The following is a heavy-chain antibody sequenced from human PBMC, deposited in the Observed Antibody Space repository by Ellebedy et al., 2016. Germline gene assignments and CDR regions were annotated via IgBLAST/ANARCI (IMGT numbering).Heavy chain of an antibody. V-gene: IGHV3-7*01. CDR3: ATQWELYD. CDR2: IKQDGSAD. Sequence: GESLKISCVVSGFSVSSNYLSWVRQAPGKGLEWVAGIKQDGSADYYLDSVRGRFTISRDNAKNSLYLQMNSLRVEDTGVYYCATQWELYDWGQGTLVTVSS. J-gene: IGHJ4*02. D-gene: IGHD1-26*01. CDR1: GFSVSSNY.